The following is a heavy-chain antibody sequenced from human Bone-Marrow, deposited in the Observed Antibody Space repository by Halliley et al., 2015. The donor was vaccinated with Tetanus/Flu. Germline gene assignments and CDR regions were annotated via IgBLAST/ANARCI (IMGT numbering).Heavy chain of an antibody. CDR3: AKGYFAKSSSCGRDV. D-gene: IGHD1-20*01. V-gene: IGHV3-23*01. J-gene: IGHJ6*02. CDR1: GFTFSTYA. CDR2: ISGGGGST. Sequence: SLRLSCAASGFTFSTYAMHWVRQAPGKGLEWVSGISGGGGSTYYADSVKGRFTISRDNSKNTLYLQMNSLRAEDTAVYYCAKGYFAKSSSCGRDVWGQGPPVPVSS.